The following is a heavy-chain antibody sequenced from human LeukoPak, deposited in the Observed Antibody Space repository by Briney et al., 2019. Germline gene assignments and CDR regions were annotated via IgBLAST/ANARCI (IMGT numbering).Heavy chain of an antibody. CDR1: AYTFTTYY. J-gene: IGHJ4*02. D-gene: IGHD4-23*01. CDR2: INPNSGGT. V-gene: IGHV1-2*02. Sequence: ASVKVSCKASAYTFTTYYIHWVRQAPGQGLEWMGWINPNSGGTNYAQKFQGRVTMTRDTSISTAYMELSRLRSDDTAVYYCARDLQGGNTDWGQGTLVTVSS. CDR3: ARDLQGGNTD.